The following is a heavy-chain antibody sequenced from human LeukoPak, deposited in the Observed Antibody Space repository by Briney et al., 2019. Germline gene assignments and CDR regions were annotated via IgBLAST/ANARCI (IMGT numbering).Heavy chain of an antibody. D-gene: IGHD6-13*01. CDR1: GFTFSNYA. V-gene: IGHV3-64*01. CDR3: ARGRYSSSWGIDY. J-gene: IGHJ4*02. Sequence: GGSLRLPCAASGFTFSNYAMHWVRQAPGKGLEYVSAISSNGDSTYYANSVKGRFTISRDNSKNTLFLQMGSLRAEDMAVYYCARGRYSSSWGIDYWGQGTLVTVSS. CDR2: ISSNGDST.